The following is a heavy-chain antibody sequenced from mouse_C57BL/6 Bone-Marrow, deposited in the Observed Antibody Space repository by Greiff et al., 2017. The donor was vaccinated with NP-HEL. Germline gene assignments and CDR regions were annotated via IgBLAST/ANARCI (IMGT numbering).Heavy chain of an antibody. V-gene: IGHV1-64*01. D-gene: IGHD4-1*01. CDR2: IHPNSGST. Sequence: VQLQQPGAELVKPGASVKLSCKASGYTFTSYWMHWVKQRPGQGLEWIGMIHPNSGSTNYNEKFKSKATLTVDKSSSTAYMQLSSLTSEDSAVYYCAREGNWDVDWYFDVWGTGTTVTVSS. CDR3: AREGNWDVDWYFDV. J-gene: IGHJ1*03. CDR1: GYTFTSYW.